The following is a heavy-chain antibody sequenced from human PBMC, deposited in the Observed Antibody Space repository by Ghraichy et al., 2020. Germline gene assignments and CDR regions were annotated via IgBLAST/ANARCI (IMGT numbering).Heavy chain of an antibody. J-gene: IGHJ5*02. Sequence: GGSLRLSCVASGITFSSYAMTWVRQAPGKGLEWVSTIGSSGANKYYADSVKGRFTISRDNAKNTLYLQMNTLRADDTALYYCAKPWGNCGDVNCPPYNWYDPWGQGTLVTGSS. CDR1: GITFSSYA. CDR2: IGSSGANK. V-gene: IGHV3-23*01. D-gene: IGHD2-21*01. CDR3: AKPWGNCGDVNCPPYNWYDP.